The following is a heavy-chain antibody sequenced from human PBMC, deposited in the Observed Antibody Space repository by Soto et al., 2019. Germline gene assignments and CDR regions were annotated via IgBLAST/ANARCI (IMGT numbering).Heavy chain of an antibody. D-gene: IGHD2-8*01. CDR2: ISAYNGNT. CDR1: GYTFTSYG. CDR3: ARLYSGNWFDP. J-gene: IGHJ5*02. V-gene: IGHV1-18*01. Sequence: QVQLVQSGAEVKKPGASVKVSCKASGYTFTSYGISWVRQAPGQGLEWMGWISAYNGNTNYAQKLQGRVTMTTDTSKSPADWELRSLRSDDTAVYYCARLYSGNWFDPWGQGTLVTVSS.